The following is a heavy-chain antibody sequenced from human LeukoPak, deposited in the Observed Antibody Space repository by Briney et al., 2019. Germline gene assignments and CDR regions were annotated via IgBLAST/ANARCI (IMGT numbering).Heavy chain of an antibody. D-gene: IGHD2-15*01. Sequence: SETLSLTCTVSGYSISSGYYWGWIRQPPGKGLEWIGSIYHSGSTYYNPSLKSRVAISVDTSKNQFSLKLSSVTAADTAVYYCARVGYCSHGSCLRLDWYFDLWGRGTLVTVSS. J-gene: IGHJ2*01. CDR2: IYHSGST. CDR3: ARVGYCSHGSCLRLDWYFDL. V-gene: IGHV4-38-2*02. CDR1: GYSISSGYY.